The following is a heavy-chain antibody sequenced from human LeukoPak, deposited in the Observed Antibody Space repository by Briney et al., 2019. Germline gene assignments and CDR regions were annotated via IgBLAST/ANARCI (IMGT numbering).Heavy chain of an antibody. CDR3: ASRRGAPTDSVY. CDR1: GFTFSSYG. J-gene: IGHJ4*02. Sequence: GRSLRLSCAASGFTFSSYGMHWVRQAPGKGLEWVAVIWYDGSTKHYADSVKGRFTISRDNSKNTLYLQINSLRAEDTAVYYCASRRGAPTDSVYWGQGTLVTVSS. D-gene: IGHD3-10*01. CDR2: IWYDGSTK. V-gene: IGHV3-33*01.